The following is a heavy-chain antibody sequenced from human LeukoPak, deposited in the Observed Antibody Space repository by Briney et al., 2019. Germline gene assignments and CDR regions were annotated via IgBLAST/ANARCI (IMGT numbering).Heavy chain of an antibody. D-gene: IGHD4-17*01. CDR3: ARGHGDFYYYMDV. CDR2: VNPNSGGT. J-gene: IGHJ6*03. Sequence: ASVKVSCKASGYTFTGYYMHWVRQAPGQGLEWMGWVNPNSGGTNYAQKFQGRVTMTRDTSISTAYMELSRLRSDDTAVYYCARGHGDFYYYMDVWGKGTTVTISS. V-gene: IGHV1-2*02. CDR1: GYTFTGYY.